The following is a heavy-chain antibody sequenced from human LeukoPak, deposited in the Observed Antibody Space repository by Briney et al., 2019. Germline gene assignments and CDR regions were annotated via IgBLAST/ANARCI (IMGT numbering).Heavy chain of an antibody. CDR2: IIPIFGTA. Sequence: SVKVSCKASGGTFSSYAISWVRQAPGQGLESMGGIIPIFGTANYAQKFQGRVTITADESTSTAYMELSSLRSEDTAVYYCARGLLVNTDYGGNDNDAFDIWGQGTMVTVSS. J-gene: IGHJ3*02. D-gene: IGHD4-23*01. CDR3: ARGLLVNTDYGGNDNDAFDI. CDR1: GGTFSSYA. V-gene: IGHV1-69*13.